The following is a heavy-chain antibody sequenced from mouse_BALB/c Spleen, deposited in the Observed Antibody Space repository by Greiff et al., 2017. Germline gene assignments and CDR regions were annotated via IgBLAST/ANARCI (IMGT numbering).Heavy chain of an antibody. CDR3: ARKDYRYDYYAMDY. Sequence: VQGVESGPGLVQPSQSLSITCTVSGFSLTSYGVHWVRQSPGKGLEWLGVIWSGGSTDYNAAFISRLSISKDNSKSQVFFKMNSLQADDTAIYYCARKDYRYDYYAMDYWGQGTSVTVSS. J-gene: IGHJ4*01. V-gene: IGHV2-4-1*01. CDR2: IWSGGST. CDR1: GFSLTSYG. D-gene: IGHD2-14*01.